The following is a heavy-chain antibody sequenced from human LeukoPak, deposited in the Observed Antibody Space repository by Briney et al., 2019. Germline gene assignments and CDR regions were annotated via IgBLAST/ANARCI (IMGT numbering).Heavy chain of an antibody. CDR3: ARDSPHLWSGYPRAFDP. CDR2: IKQDGSEK. J-gene: IGHJ5*02. V-gene: IGHV3-7*01. Sequence: GGSLRLSCAASGFSFSSYWMSWVRQAPGKGLEWVANIKQDGSEKYYVDSVKGRFTISRDNAKNSLYLQMNSLRAEDTAVYYCARDSPHLWSGYPRAFDPWGQGTLVTVSS. D-gene: IGHD3-3*02. CDR1: GFSFSSYW.